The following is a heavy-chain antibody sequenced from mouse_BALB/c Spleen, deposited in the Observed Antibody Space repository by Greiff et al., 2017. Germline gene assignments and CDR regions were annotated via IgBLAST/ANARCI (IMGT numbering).Heavy chain of an antibody. Sequence: VKLVESGPGLVQPSQSLSITCTVSGFSLTSYGVHWVRQSPGKGLEWLGVIWSGGSTDYNAAFISRLSISKDNSKSQVFFKMNSLQANDTAIYYCARKATMITTGEAWFAYWGQGTLVTVSA. D-gene: IGHD2-4*01. CDR1: GFSLTSYG. V-gene: IGHV2-2*02. CDR3: ARKATMITTGEAWFAY. CDR2: IWSGGST. J-gene: IGHJ3*01.